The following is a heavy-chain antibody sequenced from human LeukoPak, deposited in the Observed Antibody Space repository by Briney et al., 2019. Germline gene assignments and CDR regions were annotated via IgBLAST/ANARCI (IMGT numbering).Heavy chain of an antibody. CDR2: ISASGGST. CDR3: AKGYNLGWAPFGI. Sequence: GGSLRLSCAASGFIFSSYAMSWVRQAPGKGLEWVSAISASGGSTYYADSVKGRFTISRDNSKNTLYLQMSTLRAEDAAVYYCAKGYNLGWAPFGIWGQGTMVTVSS. V-gene: IGHV3-23*01. D-gene: IGHD1-1*01. CDR1: GFIFSSYA. J-gene: IGHJ3*02.